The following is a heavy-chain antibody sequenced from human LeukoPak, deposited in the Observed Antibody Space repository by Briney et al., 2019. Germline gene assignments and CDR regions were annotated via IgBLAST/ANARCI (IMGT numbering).Heavy chain of an antibody. CDR3: ARDAYRYGSPFGY. D-gene: IGHD5-18*01. J-gene: IGHJ4*02. V-gene: IGHV4-31*03. CDR1: GGSISSGGYY. CDR2: VYYSGST. Sequence: SSETLSLTCTVSGGSISSGGYYWSWIRQHPGKGLEWIGYVYYSGSTYYNPSLKSRVTISVDTSKNQFSLKLSSVTAADTAVYYWARDAYRYGSPFGYWGQGTLVTVSS.